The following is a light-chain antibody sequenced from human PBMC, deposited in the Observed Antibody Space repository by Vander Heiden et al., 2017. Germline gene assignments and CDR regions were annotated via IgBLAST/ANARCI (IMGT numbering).Light chain of an antibody. CDR2: DDS. V-gene: IGLV3-21*02. Sequence: SSVLTQPPSVSVAPGQTARITCGGKNIGSKSVHWYQQKPGQATVLVVYDDSERPAGIPERFSGSNSGNTATLTISRGEAGEEADYYCQVWDSSSDHLFGGGTKLTVL. J-gene: IGLJ2*01. CDR1: NIGSKS. CDR3: QVWDSSSDHL.